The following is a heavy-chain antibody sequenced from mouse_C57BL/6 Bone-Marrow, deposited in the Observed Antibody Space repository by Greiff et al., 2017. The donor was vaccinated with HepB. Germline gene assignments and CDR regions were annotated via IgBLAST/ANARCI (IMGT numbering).Heavy chain of an antibody. D-gene: IGHD2-1*01. CDR3: ASFYGSPWFAY. Sequence: VKLMESGPGLVAPSQSLSITCTVSGFSLTSYGVDWVRQSPGKGLEWLGVIWGVGSTNYNSALKSRLSISKDNSKSQVFLKMNSLQTDDTAMYYCASFYGSPWFAYWGQGTLVTVSA. V-gene: IGHV2-6*01. CDR2: IWGVGST. J-gene: IGHJ3*01. CDR1: GFSLTSYG.